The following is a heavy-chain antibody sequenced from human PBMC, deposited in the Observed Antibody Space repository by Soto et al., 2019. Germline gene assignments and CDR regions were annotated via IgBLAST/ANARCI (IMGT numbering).Heavy chain of an antibody. CDR3: ASTYDYGDYGNEFSFDY. J-gene: IGHJ4*02. CDR1: GYTFTSYG. CDR2: ISAYNGNT. Sequence: ASVKVSCKASGYTFTSYGITWVRQAPGQGLEWMGWISAYNGNTNYAQKFQGRVTMTTDTSTSTAYMELRSLRSDDTAVYYCASTYDYGDYGNEFSFDYWGQGTLVTVSS. V-gene: IGHV1-18*01. D-gene: IGHD4-17*01.